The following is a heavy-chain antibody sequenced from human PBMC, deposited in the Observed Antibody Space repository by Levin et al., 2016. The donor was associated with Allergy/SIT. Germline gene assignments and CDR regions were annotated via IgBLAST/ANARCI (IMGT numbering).Heavy chain of an antibody. D-gene: IGHD6-13*01. Sequence: GGSLRLSCSASGFTFSSYAMHWVRQAPGKGLEYVSAISSNGGSTYYADSVKGRFTISRDNSKNTLYLQMSSLRAEDTAVYYCVKDKGIAAAALYYFDYWGQGTLVTVSS. CDR2: ISSNGGST. V-gene: IGHV3-64D*06. CDR1: GFTFSSYA. J-gene: IGHJ4*02. CDR3: VKDKGIAAAALYYFDY.